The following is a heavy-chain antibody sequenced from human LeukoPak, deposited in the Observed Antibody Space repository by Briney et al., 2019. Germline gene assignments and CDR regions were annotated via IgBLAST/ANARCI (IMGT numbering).Heavy chain of an antibody. J-gene: IGHJ6*03. CDR1: GFTFSSYA. V-gene: IGHV3-23*01. CDR2: ISGSGGST. Sequence: GGSLRLSCAASGFTFSSYAMSWVRQAPGKGLEWVSAISGSGGSTYYADSVKGRFTISRDNSKNTLYLQMNSLRAEDTAVYYCARAHYGSGDAYYYYMDVWGKGTTVTVS. D-gene: IGHD3-10*01. CDR3: ARAHYGSGDAYYYYMDV.